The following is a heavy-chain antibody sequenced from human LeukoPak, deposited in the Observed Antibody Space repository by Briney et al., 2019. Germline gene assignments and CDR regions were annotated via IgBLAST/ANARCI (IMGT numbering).Heavy chain of an antibody. CDR1: GLTFSNSA. V-gene: IGHV3-23*01. J-gene: IGHJ4*02. CDR3: AKSHVSTATGTGRYFDY. Sequence: PGGSLRLSCAVSGLTFSNSAMTWVRQAPGKGLEWVSAISVGSDVIYYADSVKGRFAISRDNSKHTVYLQMDSLRAEDTAVYYCAKSHVSTATGTGRYFDYWGQGTLVTVSS. CDR2: ISVGSDVI. D-gene: IGHD3-9*01.